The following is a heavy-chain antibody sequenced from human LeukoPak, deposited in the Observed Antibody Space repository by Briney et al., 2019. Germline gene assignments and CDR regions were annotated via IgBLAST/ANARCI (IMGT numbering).Heavy chain of an antibody. J-gene: IGHJ4*02. Sequence: GGTLRLSCAASGFTFSSYGMSWVRQAPGKGLEWVSAISGSGGSTYYADSVKGRFTISRDNSKNTLYLQMTSLRAEDTAVYYCAKGTSTYSSGSLDYWGRGPLVTVSS. CDR3: AKGTSTYSSGSLDY. V-gene: IGHV3-23*01. CDR1: GFTFSSYG. D-gene: IGHD6-19*01. CDR2: ISGSGGST.